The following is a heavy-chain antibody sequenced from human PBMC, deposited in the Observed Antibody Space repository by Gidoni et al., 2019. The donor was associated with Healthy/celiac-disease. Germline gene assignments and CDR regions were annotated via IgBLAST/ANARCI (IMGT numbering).Heavy chain of an antibody. Sequence: EVQLVESGGGLVQPGGSLRLSCAASGFTFSSYSMNWVRQAPGKGLEWVSYISSSSSTIYYADSVKGRFTISRDNAKNSLYLQMNSLRDEDTAVYYCARDSYDSSGYYRYAFDYWGQGTLVTVSS. D-gene: IGHD3-22*01. V-gene: IGHV3-48*02. J-gene: IGHJ4*02. CDR2: ISSSSSTI. CDR3: ARDSYDSSGYYRYAFDY. CDR1: GFTFSSYS.